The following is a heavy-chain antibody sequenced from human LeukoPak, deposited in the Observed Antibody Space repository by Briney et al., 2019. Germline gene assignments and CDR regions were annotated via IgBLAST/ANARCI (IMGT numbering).Heavy chain of an antibody. CDR1: GYSISSGYQ. V-gene: IGHV4-38-2*02. CDR3: ARAKLGGDYYYLDV. D-gene: IGHD7-27*01. J-gene: IGHJ6*03. CDR2: VYRSGGT. Sequence: PSETLSLTCSVSGYSISSGYQWDWIRQPPGKGLEWIGTVYRSGGTYYKPSLESRVSISVDTSKNQFSLKLRSTTAADTAVYYCARAKLGGDYYYLDVWGKGTTVTVSS.